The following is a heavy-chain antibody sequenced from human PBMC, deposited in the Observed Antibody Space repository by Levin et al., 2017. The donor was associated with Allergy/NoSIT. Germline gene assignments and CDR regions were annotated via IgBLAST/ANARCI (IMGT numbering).Heavy chain of an antibody. CDR2: ISSTGFTM. D-gene: IGHD3-10*01. CDR1: GFSFSGYE. Sequence: GVSLRLSCAGSGFSFSGYEMHWIRQAPGKGLEWVSYISSTGFTMYYADSVKGRFTISRDNAKNSQFLQMNSLRDEDTAVYYCASKQGGSSYVYWGQGIRVTVSS. CDR3: ASKQGGSSYVY. J-gene: IGHJ4*02. V-gene: IGHV3-48*03.